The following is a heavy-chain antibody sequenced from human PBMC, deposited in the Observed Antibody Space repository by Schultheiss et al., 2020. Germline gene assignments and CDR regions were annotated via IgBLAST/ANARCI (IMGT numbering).Heavy chain of an antibody. CDR2: ISAYNGNT. Sequence: ASVKVSCKASGGTFSSYAISWVRQAPGQGLEWMGWISAYNGNTNYAQKLQGRVTMTTDTSTSTAYMELRSLRSDDTAVYYCARDHGISPPRYYYGMDVWGQGTTVTVSS. J-gene: IGHJ6*02. CDR1: GGTFSSYA. CDR3: ARDHGISPPRYYYGMDV. V-gene: IGHV1-18*01.